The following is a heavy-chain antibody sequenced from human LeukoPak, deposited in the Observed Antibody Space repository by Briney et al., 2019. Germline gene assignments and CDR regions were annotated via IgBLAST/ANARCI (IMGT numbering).Heavy chain of an antibody. CDR3: ARVVTQNWYFDL. D-gene: IGHD4-23*01. Sequence: ASVKVSCKASAYTFTSYDINWVRQATGQGLAWMGWMNPNSGKTGYAQKFQGRVTITRNTSISTAYMELSSLRSEDTAVYYCARVVTQNWYFDLWGRGTPVTVSS. J-gene: IGHJ2*01. V-gene: IGHV1-8*03. CDR1: AYTFTSYD. CDR2: MNPNSGKT.